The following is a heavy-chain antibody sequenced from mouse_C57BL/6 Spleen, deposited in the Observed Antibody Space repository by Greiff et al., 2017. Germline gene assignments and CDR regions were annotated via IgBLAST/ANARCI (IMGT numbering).Heavy chain of an antibody. Sequence: VQLKESGPELVKPGASVKISCTASGYSFTDYNMIWVKQSHGKGLEWIGVINPNYGTTSYNEKFKGKATLTVDQSSSTAYMQLNSLTSEDSAVYYCASDCDVHPWGQGTTLTVSS. CDR2: INPNYGTT. V-gene: IGHV1-39*01. J-gene: IGHJ2*01. CDR1: GYSFTDYN. CDR3: ASDCDVHP. D-gene: IGHD2-13*01.